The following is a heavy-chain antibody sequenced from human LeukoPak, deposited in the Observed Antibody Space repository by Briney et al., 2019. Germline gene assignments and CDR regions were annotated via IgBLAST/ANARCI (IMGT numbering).Heavy chain of an antibody. Sequence: KTSETLSLTCTVSGYSISSGYYWGWIRQPPGKGLEWIGSIYHSGSTYYNPSLKSRVTISVDTSKNQFSLKLSSVTAADTAVYYCARHTSYYYYMDVWGKGTTVTISS. CDR3: ARHTSYYYYMDV. CDR2: IYHSGST. J-gene: IGHJ6*03. V-gene: IGHV4-38-2*02. CDR1: GYSISSGYY.